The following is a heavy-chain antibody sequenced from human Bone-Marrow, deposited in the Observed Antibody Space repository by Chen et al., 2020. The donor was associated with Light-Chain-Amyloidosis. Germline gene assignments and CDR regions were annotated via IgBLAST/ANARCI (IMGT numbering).Heavy chain of an antibody. J-gene: IGHJ4*02. D-gene: IGHD5-12*01. CDR3: ARRRDGYNFDY. CDR2: IYPDDSDA. Sequence: EVQLEQSGPEVQKPAESLKISCKGSGYTFPNYWIGWVRQMPGKGLEWMGVIYPDDSDARYSPSFEGQVTISADKSITTAYLQWRSLKASDTAMYYCARRRDGYNFDYWGQGTLVTVSS. V-gene: IGHV5-51*01. CDR1: GYTFPNYW.